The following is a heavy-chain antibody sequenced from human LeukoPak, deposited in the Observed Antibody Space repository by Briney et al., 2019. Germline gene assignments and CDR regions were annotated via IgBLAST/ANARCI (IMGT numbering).Heavy chain of an antibody. Sequence: SETLSLTCAVSGGSISSSNWWSWVRQPPGKGLEWIGEIYHSGSTNYNPSLKSRVTISVDKSKNQFSLKLSSVTAADTAVYYCARGRTLGYCSSTSCSEFDPWGQGTLVTVSS. CDR2: IYHSGST. CDR3: ARGRTLGYCSSTSCSEFDP. D-gene: IGHD2-2*01. J-gene: IGHJ5*02. CDR1: GGSISSSNW. V-gene: IGHV4-4*02.